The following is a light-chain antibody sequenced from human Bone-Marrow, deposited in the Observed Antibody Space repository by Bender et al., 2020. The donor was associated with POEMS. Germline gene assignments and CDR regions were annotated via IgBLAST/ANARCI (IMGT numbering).Light chain of an antibody. J-gene: IGLJ2*01. CDR2: DDR. CDR3: QVWHSSSGRGVV. CDR1: NIGSYS. V-gene: IGLV3-21*02. Sequence: SYVLTQPPSVSVAPGETARITCGGSNIGSYSVQWYQQKSGQAPVLVVYDDRDRPSGIPERFSGSNSGNTATLTISWVEAGDEADYYCQVWHSSSGRGVVFGGGTKLTVL.